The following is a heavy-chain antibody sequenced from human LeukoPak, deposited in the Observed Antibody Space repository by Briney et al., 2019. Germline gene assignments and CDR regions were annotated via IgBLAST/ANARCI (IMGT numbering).Heavy chain of an antibody. CDR3: ARVRAGQSLLRD. Sequence: ASETLSLTCSVSGDSVNNPSYYWIWIRQPPGKGLEWFGTIYDSGTTYYKTSLESRVTISLDTSNTRFSLELASVTAADTAIFFCARVRAGQSLLRDWGQGNLVTVSS. V-gene: IGHV4-39*07. D-gene: IGHD2-15*01. CDR2: IYDSGTT. CDR1: GDSVNNPSYY. J-gene: IGHJ4*02.